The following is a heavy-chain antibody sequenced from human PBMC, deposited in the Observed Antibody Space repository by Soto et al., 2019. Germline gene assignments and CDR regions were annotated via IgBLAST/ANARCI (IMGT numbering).Heavy chain of an antibody. D-gene: IGHD1-1*01. Sequence: ASVKVSCKASGGTFSCYAISWVRQAPGQGLEWMGGFDPEDGETIYAQKFQGRVTMTEDTSTDTAYMELSSLRSEDTAVYYCAALVQLERGYFKHWGQGTLVTVSS. CDR3: AALVQLERGYFKH. J-gene: IGHJ1*01. CDR1: GGTFSCYA. CDR2: FDPEDGET. V-gene: IGHV1-24*01.